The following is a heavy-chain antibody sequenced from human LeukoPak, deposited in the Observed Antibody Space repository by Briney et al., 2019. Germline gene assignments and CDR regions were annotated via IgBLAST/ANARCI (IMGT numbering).Heavy chain of an antibody. CDR2: MYHSGST. J-gene: IGHJ6*03. Sequence: SETLSLTCDLYGGSFSGYYWSWIRQTPGKGLEWIGCMYHSGSTYYNPSLKSRVTISVDTSKNQFSLKLSSVTAADTAVYYCARQGGSSSPYYYYYMDVWGKGTTVTVSS. V-gene: IGHV4-34*01. D-gene: IGHD6-13*01. CDR3: ARQGGSSSPYYYYYMDV. CDR1: GGSFSGYY.